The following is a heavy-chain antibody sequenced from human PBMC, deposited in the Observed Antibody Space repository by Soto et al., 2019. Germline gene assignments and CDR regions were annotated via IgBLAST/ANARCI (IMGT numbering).Heavy chain of an antibody. Sequence: PSETLSLTCAVSGYSISSGYYWGWIRQPPGKGLEWIGSIYHSGSTYYNPSLKSRVTISVDTSKNQFSLKLSSVTAADTAVYYCARVLRDDYVWGSYRYTNVGAFHIWGQGTMVTVS. CDR2: IYHSGST. CDR3: ARVLRDDYVWGSYRYTNVGAFHI. J-gene: IGHJ3*02. V-gene: IGHV4-38-2*01. D-gene: IGHD3-16*02. CDR1: GYSISSGYY.